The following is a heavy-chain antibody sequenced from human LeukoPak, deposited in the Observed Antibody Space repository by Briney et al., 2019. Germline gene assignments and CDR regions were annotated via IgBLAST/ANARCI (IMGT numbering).Heavy chain of an antibody. CDR1: GGSFSGYY. V-gene: IGHV4-34*01. D-gene: IGHD3-10*01. Sequence: PSETLSLTCAVYGGSFSGYYWSWIRQPPGKGLEWIGEINHSGSTNYNPSLKSRLTISVDTSKNQFSLKLSSVTAADTAVYYCARAEYYYGSGSYYRTPFDYWGQGTLVTVSS. CDR3: ARAEYYYGSGSYYRTPFDY. J-gene: IGHJ4*02. CDR2: INHSGST.